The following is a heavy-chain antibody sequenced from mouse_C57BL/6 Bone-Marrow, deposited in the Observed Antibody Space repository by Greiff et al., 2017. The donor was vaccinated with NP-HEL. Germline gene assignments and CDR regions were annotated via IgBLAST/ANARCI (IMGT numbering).Heavy chain of an antibody. V-gene: IGHV1-74*01. Sequence: VQRVESGAELARPGASVKLSCKASGYTFTSYGISWVKQRTGQGLEWIGRIHPSDSDTNYNQKFKGKATLTVDKSSSTAYMQLSSLTSEDSAVYYCAITWLLRSFDYWGQGTTLTVSS. J-gene: IGHJ2*01. CDR1: GYTFTSYG. D-gene: IGHD2-3*01. CDR2: IHPSDSDT. CDR3: AITWLLRSFDY.